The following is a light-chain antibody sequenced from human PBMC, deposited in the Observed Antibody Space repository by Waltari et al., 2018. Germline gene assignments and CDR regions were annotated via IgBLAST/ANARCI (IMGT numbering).Light chain of an antibody. CDR2: WAS. Sequence: DIVMTQSPDSLAVPLGERATNNCKSSEHILFNSNNKNYLAWYQQKAGQPPKLLVYWASTRESGVPDRFSGSGSGTDFTLTISSLQAEDVAVYYCQQYYTVSRTFGQGTRVEIK. CDR1: EHILFNSNNKNY. CDR3: QQYYTVSRT. V-gene: IGKV4-1*01. J-gene: IGKJ1*01.